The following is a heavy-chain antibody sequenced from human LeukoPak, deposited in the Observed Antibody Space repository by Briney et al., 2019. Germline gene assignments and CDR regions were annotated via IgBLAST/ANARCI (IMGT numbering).Heavy chain of an antibody. CDR3: ATSVRYSDWSFFRLAY. CDR1: GYTPTELS. Sequence: ASVKVSCKVSGYTPTELSMHWVRQAPGKGGEWMGGFHPEDGETIYAQKFQGRVTMTEDTSTDTAYMKLRSLRSDDTAVYYCATSVRYSDWSFFRLAYWGQGTQVTVSS. V-gene: IGHV1-24*01. CDR2: FHPEDGET. D-gene: IGHD3-9*01. J-gene: IGHJ4*02.